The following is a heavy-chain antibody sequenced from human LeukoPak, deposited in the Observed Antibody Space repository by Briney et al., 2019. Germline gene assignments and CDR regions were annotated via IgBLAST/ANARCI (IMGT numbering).Heavy chain of an antibody. Sequence: GGSLRLSCAASGFTFSSYWMSWVRQAPGRGLEWVANIKQDGSEKYYADSVKGRFTISRDNGKNSLDLQMNSLRADDTAVYYCARDTLGEGEDANYAVYYFDYWGQGTVVTVSS. D-gene: IGHD4/OR15-4a*01. J-gene: IGHJ4*02. CDR2: IKQDGSEK. V-gene: IGHV3-7*01. CDR3: ARDTLGEGEDANYAVYYFDY. CDR1: GFTFSSYW.